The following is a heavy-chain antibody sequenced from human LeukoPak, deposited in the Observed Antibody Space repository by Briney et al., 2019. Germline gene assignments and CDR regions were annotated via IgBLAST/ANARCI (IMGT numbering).Heavy chain of an antibody. CDR1: GGSFSGYY. CDR2: INHSGST. CDR3: ASVPNGNYYYYYGMDV. J-gene: IGHJ6*02. D-gene: IGHD2-8*01. V-gene: IGHV4-34*01. Sequence: SETLSLTCAVYGGSFSGYYWSWIRQPPGKGLEWIGEINHSGSTNYNPSLKSRVTISVDTSKNQFSLKLSSVTAADTAVYYCASVPNGNYYYYYGMDVWGQGTTVTVSS.